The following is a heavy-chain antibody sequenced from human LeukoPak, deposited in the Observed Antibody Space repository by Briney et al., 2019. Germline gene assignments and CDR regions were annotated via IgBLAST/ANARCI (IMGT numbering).Heavy chain of an antibody. D-gene: IGHD3-16*01. Sequence: SETLSLTCTVSGGSISGYYWSWIRQSPGKGLEWIGQIDYSGTTSYNPSLKSRVTISVDTSKNQFSLKLSSVTAADTAVYYCARRGYFDNWGQGILVTVSS. CDR1: GGSISGYY. CDR3: ARRGYFDN. J-gene: IGHJ4*02. CDR2: IDYSGTT. V-gene: IGHV4-59*08.